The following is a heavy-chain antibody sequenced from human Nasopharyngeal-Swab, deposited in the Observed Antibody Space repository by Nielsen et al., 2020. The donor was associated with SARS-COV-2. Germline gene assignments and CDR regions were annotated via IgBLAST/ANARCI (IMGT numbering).Heavy chain of an antibody. CDR2: IKQDGSEK. CDR3: ARDRYYYGSGSLDY. CDR1: GFTFSSYW. D-gene: IGHD3-10*01. Sequence: GGSLRLSCAASGFTFSSYWMSWVRQAPGKGLEWVANIKQDGSEKYYVDSVKGRFTISRDNAKNPLYLQMNSLRAEDTAVYYCARDRYYYGSGSLDYWGQGTLVTVSS. V-gene: IGHV3-7*01. J-gene: IGHJ4*02.